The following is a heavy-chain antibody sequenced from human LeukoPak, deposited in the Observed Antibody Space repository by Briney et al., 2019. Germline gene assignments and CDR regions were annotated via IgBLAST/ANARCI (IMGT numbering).Heavy chain of an antibody. D-gene: IGHD3-22*01. Sequence: GESLKISCKGSGYSFTSYWIGWVRQMPGKGLEWMGIIYPGDSDTRYSPSFQGQVTISADKSISTAYLQWSSLKVSDTAMYYCARHTFYYDSSGADAFDIWGQGTMVTVSS. CDR1: GYSFTSYW. CDR2: IYPGDSDT. V-gene: IGHV5-51*01. CDR3: ARHTFYYDSSGADAFDI. J-gene: IGHJ3*02.